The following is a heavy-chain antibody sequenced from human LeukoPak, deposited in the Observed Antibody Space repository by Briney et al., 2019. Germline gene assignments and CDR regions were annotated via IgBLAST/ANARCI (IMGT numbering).Heavy chain of an antibody. D-gene: IGHD3-3*01. J-gene: IGHJ5*02. CDR1: VYTFTGYY. Sequence: ASVTVSCKASVYTFTGYYIHWVRQAPGQGLEWMGWINPNSGGTKYAQKFQDRITMTRDTSISTVYMELSRLRSDDTAVYYCARDLFQNWFDPWGQGTLVTVSS. CDR3: ARDLFQNWFDP. CDR2: INPNSGGT. V-gene: IGHV1-2*02.